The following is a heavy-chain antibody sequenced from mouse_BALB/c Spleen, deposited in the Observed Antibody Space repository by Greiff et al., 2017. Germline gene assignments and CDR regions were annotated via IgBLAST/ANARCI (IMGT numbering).Heavy chain of an antibody. V-gene: IGHV5-4*02. Sequence: EVKLQESGGGLVQPGGSLKLSCAASGFTFSDYYMYWVRQTPEKRLEWVATISDGGSYTYYPDSVKGRFTISRDNAKNNLYLQMSSLKSEDTAMYYCARDEGGTKAMDYWGQGTSVTVSS. CDR1: GFTFSDYY. D-gene: IGHD4-1*01. J-gene: IGHJ4*01. CDR2: ISDGGSYT. CDR3: ARDEGGTKAMDY.